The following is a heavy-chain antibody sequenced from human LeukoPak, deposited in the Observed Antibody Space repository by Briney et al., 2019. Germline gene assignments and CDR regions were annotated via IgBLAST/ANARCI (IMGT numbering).Heavy chain of an antibody. D-gene: IGHD3-16*01. J-gene: IGHJ4*02. CDR1: GFTFSSYG. V-gene: IGHV3-21*01. CDR3: ARTGYGYNYFDY. CDR2: ISSGSTYT. Sequence: GGSLRLPCAASGFTFSSYGMNWVGQAPGKGLEWVSSISSGSTYTYYADSVKGRFTISRDNAKNSLYLQMNSLRAEDTAVYYCARTGYGYNYFDYWGQGNLVTVSS.